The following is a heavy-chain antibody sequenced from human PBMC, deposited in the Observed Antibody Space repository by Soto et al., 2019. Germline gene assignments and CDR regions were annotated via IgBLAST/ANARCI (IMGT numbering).Heavy chain of an antibody. D-gene: IGHD1-20*01. V-gene: IGHV3-48*03. Sequence: GGSLRLSCAASGFTFSSYEMNWVRQAPGKGLEWVSYISSSGSTIYYADSVKGRFTISRDNAKNSLYLQMNSLRAEDTAAYYCARAGGITGTTMDYWGQGTLVTVSS. CDR2: ISSSGSTI. CDR1: GFTFSSYE. CDR3: ARAGGITGTTMDY. J-gene: IGHJ4*02.